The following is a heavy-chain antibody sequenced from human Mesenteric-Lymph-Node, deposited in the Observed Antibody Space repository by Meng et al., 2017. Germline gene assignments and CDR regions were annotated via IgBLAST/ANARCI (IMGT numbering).Heavy chain of an antibody. D-gene: IGHD2-15*01. CDR3: AREYGWAFDI. Sequence: GESLKISCAASGFTFSGYAMNWVRQTPGKGLEWLSYISRDSVTTYFADSVKGRFTISRDNAKKSLYLEMNSLRAEDTAVYYCAREYGWAFDIWGQGTMVTVSS. J-gene: IGHJ3*02. CDR2: ISRDSVTT. CDR1: GFTFSGYA. V-gene: IGHV3-48*04.